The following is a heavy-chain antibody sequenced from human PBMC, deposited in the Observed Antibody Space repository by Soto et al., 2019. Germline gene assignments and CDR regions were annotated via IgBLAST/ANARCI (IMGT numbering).Heavy chain of an antibody. CDR2: ISYDGSKK. D-gene: IGHD2-15*01. J-gene: IGHJ6*02. Sequence: QVQLVESGGGVVQPGRSLRLSCAASGFTFSSYAMHWVRQAPGKGLEWVAVISYDGSKKYYADSVKGRFTIPRDNSKNTLYLQMNSLRAEDTAVYYCVREVVAPEDYYYGMDVWGQGTTVTVSS. CDR1: GFTFSSYA. CDR3: VREVVAPEDYYYGMDV. V-gene: IGHV3-30-3*01.